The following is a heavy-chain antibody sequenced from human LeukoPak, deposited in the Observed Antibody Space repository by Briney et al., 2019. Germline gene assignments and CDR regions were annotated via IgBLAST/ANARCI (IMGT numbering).Heavy chain of an antibody. CDR3: ARHLRGGYSYGYGFDP. CDR2: IYYSGST. CDR1: GGSISSYY. J-gene: IGHJ5*02. V-gene: IGHV4-59*08. Sequence: VKPSETLSLTCTVSGGSISSYYWSWIRRPPGKGLEWIGYIYYSGSTNYNPSLKSRVTISVDTSKNQFSLKLSSVTAADTAVYYCARHLRGGYSYGYGFDPWGQGTLVTVSS. D-gene: IGHD5-18*01.